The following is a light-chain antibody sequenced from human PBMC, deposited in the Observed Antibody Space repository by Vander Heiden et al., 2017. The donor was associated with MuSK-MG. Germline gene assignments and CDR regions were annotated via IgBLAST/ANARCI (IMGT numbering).Light chain of an antibody. V-gene: IGKV1-39*01. J-gene: IGKJ2*01. CDR3: QQADIIPFT. CDR1: QSIGNY. Sequence: DIQMTQSPSSLSASVGDRVSITCRVSQSIGNYLNWYQHKPGRVPNLLIYAASSLQSGVPSRFCGSGSGTLYTLTISRLKPEDSATYYCQQADIIPFTFGQGTKVEIK. CDR2: AAS.